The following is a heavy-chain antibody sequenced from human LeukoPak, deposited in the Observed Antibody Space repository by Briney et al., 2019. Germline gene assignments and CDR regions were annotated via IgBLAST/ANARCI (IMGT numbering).Heavy chain of an antibody. CDR2: IIPIFGTA. D-gene: IGHD5-24*01. CDR3: ARVRDGYNDAYDI. CDR1: GGTFSSYA. V-gene: IGHV1-69*05. Sequence: SVKVSCKASGGTFSSYAISWVRQAPGQGLEWMGGIIPIFGTANYAQNFQGRVTMTRDTSTSTVYMELSSLRSEDTAVYYCARVRDGYNDAYDIWGQGTMITVPS. J-gene: IGHJ3*02.